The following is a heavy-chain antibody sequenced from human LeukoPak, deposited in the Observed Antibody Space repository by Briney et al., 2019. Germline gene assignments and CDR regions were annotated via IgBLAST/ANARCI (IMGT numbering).Heavy chain of an antibody. D-gene: IGHD3-22*01. CDR2: IYPGDSDT. Sequence: GESLKISCKGSGYSFTSYWIGWVCQMPGKGLEWMGIIYPGDSDTRYSPSFQGQVTISADKSISTAYLQWSSLKASDTAMYYCARLLDDSSGLVLYYFDYWGQGTLVTVSS. CDR1: GYSFTSYW. V-gene: IGHV5-51*01. CDR3: ARLLDDSSGLVLYYFDY. J-gene: IGHJ4*02.